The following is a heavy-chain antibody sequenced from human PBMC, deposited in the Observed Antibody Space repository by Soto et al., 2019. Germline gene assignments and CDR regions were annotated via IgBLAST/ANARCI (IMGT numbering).Heavy chain of an antibody. V-gene: IGHV3-21*01. D-gene: IGHD2-15*01. CDR3: ARTEDCSGGSCYSHWFDP. CDR2: ISSSSSYI. CDR1: GFTFSSYS. J-gene: IGHJ5*02. Sequence: EVQLVESGGGLVKPGGSLRLSCAASGFTFSSYSMNWVRQAPGKGLEWVSSISSSSSYIYYADSVKGRFTISRDNAKNSLYLQMNSLRAEDTAVYYCARTEDCSGGSCYSHWFDPWGQGTLVTVSS.